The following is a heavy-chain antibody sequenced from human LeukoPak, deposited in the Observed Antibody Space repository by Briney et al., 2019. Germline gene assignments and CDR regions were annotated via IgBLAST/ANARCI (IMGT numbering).Heavy chain of an antibody. CDR2: IYTSGST. Sequence: SETLSLTCTVSGGSISSYYWSWIRQPAGKGLEWIGRIYTSGSTNYNPSLKSRVTMSVDTSKNQFSLKLSSVSAADTAVYYCAREIRKDYGGNVCYFDYWGRGTLVTVSS. V-gene: IGHV4-4*07. J-gene: IGHJ4*02. CDR1: GGSISSYY. D-gene: IGHD4-23*01. CDR3: AREIRKDYGGNVCYFDY.